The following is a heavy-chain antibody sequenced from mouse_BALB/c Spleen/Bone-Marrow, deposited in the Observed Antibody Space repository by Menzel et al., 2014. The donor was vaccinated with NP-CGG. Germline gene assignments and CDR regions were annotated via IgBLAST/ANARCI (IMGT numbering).Heavy chain of an antibody. CDR1: GFNIKDTY. CDR2: IDPANGNT. J-gene: IGHJ3*01. CDR3: AGYDYYQAWFAY. V-gene: IGHV14-3*02. Sequence: EVQLQQSGAELVKPGASVKLSCTASGFNIKDTYMHWVKQRPEQGLEWIGRIDPANGNTKYDPKFQGKATITADTSSNTAYLQLSSLTSKDTAVYYCAGYDYYQAWFAYWGQGTLVTVSA. D-gene: IGHD2-4*01.